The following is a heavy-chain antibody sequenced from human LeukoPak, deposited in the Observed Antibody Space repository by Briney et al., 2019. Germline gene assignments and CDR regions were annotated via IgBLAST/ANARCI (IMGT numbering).Heavy chain of an antibody. D-gene: IGHD6-13*01. CDR1: GGSISSYY. V-gene: IGHV4-59*01. J-gene: IGHJ4*02. CDR3: ARARGGWQQQALDY. Sequence: SETLSLTCTVSGGSISSYYWIWIPQPPGKGLEWMRNIYYSGSTNSNPSLKSEVTISVDTSKNQFSLKLSSVTAADTAVYYCARARGGWQQQALDYWGQGTVVTVSS. CDR2: IYYSGST.